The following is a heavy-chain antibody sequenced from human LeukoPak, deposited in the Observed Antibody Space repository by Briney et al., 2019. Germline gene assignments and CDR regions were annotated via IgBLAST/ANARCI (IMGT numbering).Heavy chain of an antibody. D-gene: IGHD1-26*01. J-gene: IGHJ4*02. CDR2: IGHDAGRI. V-gene: IGHV3-33*01. Sequence: GTSLRLSCVASGFTFSGFGMHWVRQAPGKGLEWVAVIGHDAGRIDYADSVRGRFTISRDNSKNTMYLEMNSLRAEDTAVYYCARDLSVGRYFDYWGRGTVVTVS. CDR1: GFTFSGFG. CDR3: ARDLSVGRYFDY.